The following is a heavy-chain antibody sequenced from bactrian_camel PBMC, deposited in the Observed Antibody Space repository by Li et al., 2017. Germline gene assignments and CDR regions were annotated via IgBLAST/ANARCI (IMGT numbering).Heavy chain of an antibody. D-gene: IGHD6*01. J-gene: IGHJ4*01. V-gene: IGHV3S53*01. Sequence: HVQLVESGGGSVQTGGSLRLSCVVSGHSRGSNCVGWYRLPPGRAPAEREGIAAIRRSGGETWYAGSVKGRFTISQDSARNTVYLQMNSLKPDDTAMYSCKTHYGRYGGSWCGYNYWGQGTQVTVS. CDR3: KTHYGRYGGSWCGYNY. CDR2: IRRSGGET. CDR1: GHSRGSNC.